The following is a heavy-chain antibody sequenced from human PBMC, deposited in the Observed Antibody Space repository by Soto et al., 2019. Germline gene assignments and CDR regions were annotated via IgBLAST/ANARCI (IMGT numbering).Heavy chain of an antibody. J-gene: IGHJ4*02. CDR2: ISGSGGST. V-gene: IGHV3-23*01. D-gene: IGHD6-19*01. CDR1: GFTFSSYA. Sequence: GSLRLSCASSGFTFSSYAMSWVRQAPGKGLEWVSAISGSGGSTYYADSVKGRFTISRDNSKNTLYLQMNSLRAEDTAVYYCAKGDSSGWFSYFDYWGQGTLVTVSS. CDR3: AKGDSSGWFSYFDY.